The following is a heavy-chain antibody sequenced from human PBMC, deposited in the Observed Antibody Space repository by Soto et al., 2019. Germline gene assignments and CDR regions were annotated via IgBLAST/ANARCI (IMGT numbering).Heavy chain of an antibody. V-gene: IGHV3-23*01. CDR2: ISGSGGST. Sequence: GGSLRLSCAASGFTFSSYAMSWVRQAPGKGLEWVSAISGSGGSTYYADSVKGRFTISRDNSKNTLYLQMNSLRAEDTAVYYCAKGPWIQLWLNRLDYWGQGTLVTVSS. J-gene: IGHJ4*02. CDR3: AKGPWIQLWLNRLDY. CDR1: GFTFSSYA. D-gene: IGHD5-18*01.